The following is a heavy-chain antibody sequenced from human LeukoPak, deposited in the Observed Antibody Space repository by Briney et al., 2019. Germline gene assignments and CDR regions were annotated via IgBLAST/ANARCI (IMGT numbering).Heavy chain of an antibody. D-gene: IGHD3-3*01. CDR1: GFTFSSYA. CDR2: ISGVGSST. V-gene: IGHV3-23*01. CDR3: AKWSGYFPYYHGMDV. Sequence: GGSLRLSCAASGFTFSSYAMSWIRQAPGKGLEWVSSISGVGSSTYYADSVKGRFTISRDNSKNTLYLQMNSLRPEDTAIYYCAKWSGYFPYYHGMDVWGQGTTVTVSS. J-gene: IGHJ6*02.